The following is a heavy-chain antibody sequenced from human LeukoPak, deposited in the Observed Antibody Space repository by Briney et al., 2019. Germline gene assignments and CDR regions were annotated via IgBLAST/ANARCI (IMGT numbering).Heavy chain of an antibody. V-gene: IGHV4-30-4*01. J-gene: IGHJ4*02. CDR1: GGSISSGDYY. CDR3: ARSGRGPYYYDISVYYYVY. D-gene: IGHD3-22*01. CDR2: IYYSGST. Sequence: SQTLSLTCTVSGGSISSGDYYWSWIRQPPGKGLEWIGYIYYSGSTNYNPSLKSRVTISVDTSKNQFSLKLSSVTAAATAVYYCARSGRGPYYYDISVYYYVYWGKGTWSPSPQ.